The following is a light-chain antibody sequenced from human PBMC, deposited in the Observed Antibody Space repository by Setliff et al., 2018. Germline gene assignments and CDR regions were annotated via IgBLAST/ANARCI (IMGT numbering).Light chain of an antibody. CDR2: EVS. CDR1: SSDIGNYDL. Sequence: QSALTQPASVSGSPGQSITISCTGTSSDIGNYDLVSWYQHSPGEAPKLLIYEVSERPSGVSNRFSDSKSGNTASLTISGLQAEDGADYSCCSYAGNSLYVFGTGTKVTVL. CDR3: CSYAGNSLYV. V-gene: IGLV2-23*02. J-gene: IGLJ1*01.